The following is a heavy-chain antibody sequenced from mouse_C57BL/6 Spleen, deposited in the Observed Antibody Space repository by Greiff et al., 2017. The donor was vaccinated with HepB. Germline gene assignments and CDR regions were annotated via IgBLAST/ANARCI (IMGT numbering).Heavy chain of an antibody. J-gene: IGHJ3*01. CDR1: GFTFSNYW. D-gene: IGHD2-4*01. CDR2: IRLKSDNYAT. Sequence: EVQGVESGGGLVQPGGSMKLSCVASGFTFSNYWMNWVRQSPEKGLEWVAQIRLKSDNYATHYAESVKGRFTISRDDSKSSVYLQMNNLRAEDTGIYYCTVDYDGWFAYWGQGTLVTVSA. CDR3: TVDYDGWFAY. V-gene: IGHV6-3*01.